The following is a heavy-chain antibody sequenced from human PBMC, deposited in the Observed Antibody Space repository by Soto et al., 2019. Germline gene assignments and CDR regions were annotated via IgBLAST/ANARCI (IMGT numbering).Heavy chain of an antibody. V-gene: IGHV3-30*18. D-gene: IGHD6-13*01. Sequence: SLRLSCAASGFTFSSYGMHWVRQAPGKGLEWVAVISYDGSNKYYADSVKGRFTISRDNSKNTLYLQMNSLRAEDTAVYYCAKDRDFIAAAGSAYYYYGMDVWGQGTTVTVSS. J-gene: IGHJ6*02. CDR2: ISYDGSNK. CDR3: AKDRDFIAAAGSAYYYYGMDV. CDR1: GFTFSSYG.